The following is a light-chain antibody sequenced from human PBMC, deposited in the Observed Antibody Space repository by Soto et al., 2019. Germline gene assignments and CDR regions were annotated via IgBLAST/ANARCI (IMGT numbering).Light chain of an antibody. CDR2: AAS. V-gene: IGKV1-39*01. Sequence: DIQMTQSPASLSASVGDSVTITCRAGQNISSYLNWYQLKPGKAPKLLIYAASSLQSGVPSRFSGSGSGTEFTLTVSSLQPDDFATYYCHQSYSLPFSFGPGTKVDIE. CDR1: QNISSY. J-gene: IGKJ3*01. CDR3: HQSYSLPFS.